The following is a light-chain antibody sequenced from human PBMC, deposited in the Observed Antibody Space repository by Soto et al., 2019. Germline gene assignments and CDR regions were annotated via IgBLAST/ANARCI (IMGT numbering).Light chain of an antibody. CDR3: QQTNTFPRT. J-gene: IGKJ1*01. V-gene: IGKV1-9*01. CDR1: QGISSY. Sequence: DIQLAQSPSFLSASVGDRVTSTCRASQGISSYLAWYQQKPGKAPKLLVYDASTLQSGVASRFSGSGSGTEFTLIISGLQPEDFATYYCQQTNTFPRTFGQGTKVDI. CDR2: DAS.